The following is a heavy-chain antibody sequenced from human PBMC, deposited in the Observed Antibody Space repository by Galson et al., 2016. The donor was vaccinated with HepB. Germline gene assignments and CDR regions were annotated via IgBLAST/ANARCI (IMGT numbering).Heavy chain of an antibody. D-gene: IGHD2-15*01. Sequence: SLRLSCAASGLMFSNHGMHWVRRSPGEGLEWVAVISSDGNNQYHGDSVKARFTISRDNSKNTVYHLMNRLRVEDTARYYCAKSLCSGGTCDGVFYYYYPKDVWGQGTTVIVSS. CDR2: ISSDGNNQ. V-gene: IGHV3-30*18. CDR1: GLMFSNHG. J-gene: IGHJ6*02. CDR3: AKSLCSGGTCDGVFYYYYPKDV.